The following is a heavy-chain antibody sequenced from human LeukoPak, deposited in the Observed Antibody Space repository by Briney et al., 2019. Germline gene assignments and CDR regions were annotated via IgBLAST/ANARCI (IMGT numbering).Heavy chain of an antibody. CDR1: GGTFSSYA. J-gene: IGHJ3*02. V-gene: IGHV1-69*13. CDR2: IIPIFGTA. D-gene: IGHD1-1*01. Sequence: SVKVSCKASGGTFSSYAISWVRQAPGQGLEWMGGIIPIFGTANYAQKFQGRVTITADESTSTAYMELSSLRSEDTAVYYCARDVTTGTTDAFDIWGQGTMVTVSS. CDR3: ARDVTTGTTDAFDI.